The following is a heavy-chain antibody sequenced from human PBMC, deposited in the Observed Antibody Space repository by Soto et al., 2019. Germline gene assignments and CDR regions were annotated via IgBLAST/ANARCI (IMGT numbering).Heavy chain of an antibody. Sequence: ASVKVSCKASGYPFTSYDINWVRQATGQGLEWMGWMNPNSGNTGYAQKFQGRVTMTRNTSISTAYMELSSLRSEDTAVYYCASEYSSSWSGEYYYYYGMDVWGQGTTVTVSS. D-gene: IGHD6-6*01. CDR1: GYPFTSYD. J-gene: IGHJ6*02. CDR3: ASEYSSSWSGEYYYYYGMDV. CDR2: MNPNSGNT. V-gene: IGHV1-8*01.